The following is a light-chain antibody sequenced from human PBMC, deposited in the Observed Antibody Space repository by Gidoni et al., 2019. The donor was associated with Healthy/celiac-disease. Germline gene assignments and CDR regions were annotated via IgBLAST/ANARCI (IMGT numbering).Light chain of an antibody. V-gene: IGKV3-11*01. Sequence: EIVLTQSPATLSLSPGERATLSCTASQSVSIYLAWYHQKPGQPPRLLIYDSSNRATGIPARFSGSGSGTDFTLTISSLEPEDFAVYYCQQRSNWPPLTFXGXTKVEIK. J-gene: IGKJ4*01. CDR3: QQRSNWPPLT. CDR2: DSS. CDR1: QSVSIY.